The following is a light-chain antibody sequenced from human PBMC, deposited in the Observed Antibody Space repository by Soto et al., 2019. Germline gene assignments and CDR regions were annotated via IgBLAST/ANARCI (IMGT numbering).Light chain of an antibody. J-gene: IGLJ3*02. Sequence: QSVLTQPASVSGSPGQSITISCTGSISDVGRYNYVSWYQQHPGKAPQLLIYEVTNRPSEISNRFSGFKSGNTASLTISGPQAEGECDYYCTSNTSNTSCEFGGGTKVTVL. CDR2: EVT. CDR1: ISDVGRYNY. CDR3: TSNTSNTSCE. V-gene: IGLV2-14*01.